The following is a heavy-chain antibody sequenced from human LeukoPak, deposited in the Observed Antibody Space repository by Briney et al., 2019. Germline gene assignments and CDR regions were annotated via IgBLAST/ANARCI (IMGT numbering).Heavy chain of an antibody. CDR1: GYTFSSYW. CDR3: ARVDMALTGIAAAGTFYYGMDV. CDR2: IKQDGSEK. J-gene: IGHJ6*02. V-gene: IGHV3-7*01. D-gene: IGHD6-13*01. Sequence: GGSLRLSCAASGYTFSSYWMSWVRQAPGKGLEWVANIKQDGSEKYYVDSVKGRFTISRDNAKNSLYLQMNSLRAEDTAVYYCARVDMALTGIAAAGTFYYGMDVWGQGTTVTVSS.